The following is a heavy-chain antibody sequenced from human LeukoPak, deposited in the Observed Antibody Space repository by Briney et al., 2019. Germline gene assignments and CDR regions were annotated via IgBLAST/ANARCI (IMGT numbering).Heavy chain of an antibody. CDR1: GFTFSSYA. CDR3: AKDLRRYFYDTSGYYFDY. V-gene: IGHV3-23*01. Sequence: GGSLRLSCAASGFTFSSYAMNWVRQAPGKGLEWVSAISGSGGRTYYADSVKGRFTVSRDNSKNSLYLQMNSLRVEDTAVYYCAKDLRRYFYDTSGYYFDYWGQGTLVTVSS. D-gene: IGHD3-22*01. CDR2: ISGSGGRT. J-gene: IGHJ4*02.